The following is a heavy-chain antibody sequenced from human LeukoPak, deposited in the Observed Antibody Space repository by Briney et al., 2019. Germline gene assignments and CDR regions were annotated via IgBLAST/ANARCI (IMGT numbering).Heavy chain of an antibody. Sequence: GGSLRLSCAASGFTFNNYVMGWVRQAPGKGLEWVSAISVSGYSTYYADSVKGRFTISRDNSKNTLYLQVNSLRAEDTAIYYCARRVGTTTPFDYWGQGTLVTVSS. D-gene: IGHD1-26*01. J-gene: IGHJ4*02. CDR2: ISVSGYST. CDR3: ARRVGTTTPFDY. CDR1: GFTFNNYV. V-gene: IGHV3-23*01.